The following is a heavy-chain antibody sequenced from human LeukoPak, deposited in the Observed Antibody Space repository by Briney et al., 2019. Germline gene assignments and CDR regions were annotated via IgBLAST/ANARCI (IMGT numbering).Heavy chain of an antibody. Sequence: GGSLRLSYAASGFTFSSYSTSWVRQAPGKGLELVSAISGSGGSTYYAESVKGRFAIFRDNSKNTLDLQMNSMRAEETAVYYCAKTRGEMADAFDIWGQGTMVTVSS. V-gene: IGHV3-23*01. CDR2: ISGSGGST. CDR3: AKTRGEMADAFDI. CDR1: GFTFSSYS. D-gene: IGHD5-24*01. J-gene: IGHJ3*02.